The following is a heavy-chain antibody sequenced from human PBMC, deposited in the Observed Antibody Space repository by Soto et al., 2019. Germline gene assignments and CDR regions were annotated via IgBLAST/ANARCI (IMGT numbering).Heavy chain of an antibody. V-gene: IGHV3-23*01. J-gene: IGHJ6*02. CDR1: GFTFSSYA. Sequence: GGSLRLSCAASGFTFSSYAMSWVRQAPGKGLEWVSAISGSGGSTYYADSVKGRFTISRDNSKNTLYLQMNSLRAEDTAVYYRAKDGGYCSSTSCYYYYGMDVWGQGTTVTVSS. CDR2: ISGSGGST. CDR3: AKDGGYCSSTSCYYYYGMDV. D-gene: IGHD2-2*01.